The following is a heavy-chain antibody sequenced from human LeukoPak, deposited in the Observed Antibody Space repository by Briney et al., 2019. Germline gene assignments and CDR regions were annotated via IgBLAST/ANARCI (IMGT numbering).Heavy chain of an antibody. CDR1: GYNFSNSR. Sequence: GESLKISRKGSGYNFSNSRIGWVRQMPGKGLEWMGSINPGDSETAYSPSFKGQVTILVDKSTTTAYLQWSSLEVSDTAIYYCTRHGDGFRYWGQGTLVTISS. CDR2: INPGDSET. CDR3: TRHGDGFRY. J-gene: IGHJ4*02. V-gene: IGHV5-51*01. D-gene: IGHD2-21*02.